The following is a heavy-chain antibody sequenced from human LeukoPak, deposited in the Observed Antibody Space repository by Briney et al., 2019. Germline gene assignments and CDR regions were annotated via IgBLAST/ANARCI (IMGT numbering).Heavy chain of an antibody. CDR1: GFTFSSYA. Sequence: GGSLRLSCAASGFTFSSYAMHWVRQAPGKGLEYVSAISTNGGGTYYADSVKGRFIISRDNSKNTLYLQMGSLRAEDVAVYYCARATNYGAYDVWGQGTLVTVSS. V-gene: IGHV3-64*02. D-gene: IGHD4-17*01. CDR3: ARATNYGAYDV. J-gene: IGHJ4*02. CDR2: ISTNGGGT.